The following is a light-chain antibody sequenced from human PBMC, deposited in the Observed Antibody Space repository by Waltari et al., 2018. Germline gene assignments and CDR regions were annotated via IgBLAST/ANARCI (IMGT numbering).Light chain of an antibody. J-gene: IGKJ2*01. Sequence: DIQMTQSPSTLSASVGDRVTITCRASQSISIWLAWYQQKPGKAPKLLISKPFSLESGVPSRFSGSGSGTEFTLTISNLQPDDFATYYCQHYNNYPVAFGQGTKQEI. CDR3: QHYNNYPVA. CDR1: QSISIW. V-gene: IGKV1-5*03. CDR2: KPF.